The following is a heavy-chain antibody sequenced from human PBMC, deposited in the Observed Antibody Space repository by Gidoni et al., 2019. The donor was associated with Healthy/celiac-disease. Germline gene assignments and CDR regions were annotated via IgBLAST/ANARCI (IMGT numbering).Heavy chain of an antibody. D-gene: IGHD6-19*01. J-gene: IGHJ5*02. CDR2: ISAYKGNT. V-gene: IGHV1-18*01. CDR1: GYTFTSYG. Sequence: QVQLVQSGAEVKKPGASVKVSCKASGYTFTSYGISWVRQAPGQGLEWMGWISAYKGNTNYAQKLHGRVTMTTDTSTSTAYMELRSLRSDDTAVYYCARVGHSGWYFLGNWFDPWGQGTLVTVSS. CDR3: ARVGHSGWYFLGNWFDP.